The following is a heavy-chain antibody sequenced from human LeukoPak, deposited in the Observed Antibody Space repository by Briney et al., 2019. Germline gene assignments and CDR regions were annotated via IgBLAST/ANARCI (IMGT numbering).Heavy chain of an antibody. V-gene: IGHV1-8*02. CDR3: ARGRKPRWFGEFPV. CDR1: GYTFTSYA. Sequence: ASVKVSCKASGYTFTSYAINWVRQATGQGLEWMGWMNPNSGNTGYAQKFQGRVTMTRNTSISTAYMELSSLRSEDTAVYYCARGRKPRWFGEFPVWGQGTLVTVSS. J-gene: IGHJ4*02. D-gene: IGHD3-10*01. CDR2: MNPNSGNT.